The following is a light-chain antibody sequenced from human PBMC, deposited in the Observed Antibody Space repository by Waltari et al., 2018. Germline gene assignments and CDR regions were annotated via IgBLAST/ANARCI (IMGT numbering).Light chain of an antibody. CDR3: QQYYSTSPLT. Sequence: DIVMTQSPHSLAVSVGERATITCKSSQSLLYSSNNKNYLAWYQQKPGQPPKLLIYWASTREFGVPDRVSGSGSGTDFTLTISSLQAEDVAVYYCQQYYSTSPLTFGGGTKVEIK. V-gene: IGKV4-1*01. J-gene: IGKJ4*01. CDR1: QSLLYSSNNKNY. CDR2: WAS.